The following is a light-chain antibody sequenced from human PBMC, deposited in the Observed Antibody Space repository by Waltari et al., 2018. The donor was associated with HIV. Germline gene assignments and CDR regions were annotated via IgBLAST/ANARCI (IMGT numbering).Light chain of an antibody. J-gene: IGKJ4*02. CDR1: QSITGW. V-gene: IGKV1-5*03. CDR3: QQYNDYALT. CDR2: KAS. Sequence: DIQMTQSPSTLAAFVGDRVTITCRASQSITGWLAWYQQKPGKAPNLLFYKASDLESGVPSRFSGSGSETEFTLTISSLHPDDSATYYCQQYNDYALTFGGGTKVEIK.